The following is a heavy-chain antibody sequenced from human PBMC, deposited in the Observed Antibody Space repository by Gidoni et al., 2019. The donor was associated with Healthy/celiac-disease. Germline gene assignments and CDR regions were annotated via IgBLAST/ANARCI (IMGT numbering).Heavy chain of an antibody. CDR3: ARGPNYYDSSGYYYDAYFDY. CDR2: IIPIFGTA. J-gene: IGHJ4*02. Sequence: QVQLVQSGAEVKKPGSSVKVSCKASGGTFSSYASSWVRQAPGQGLEWMGGIIPIFGTANYAQKFQGRVTITADESTSTAYMELSSLRSEDTAVYYCARGPNYYDSSGYYYDAYFDYWGQGTLVTVYS. CDR1: GGTFSSYA. V-gene: IGHV1-69*01. D-gene: IGHD3-22*01.